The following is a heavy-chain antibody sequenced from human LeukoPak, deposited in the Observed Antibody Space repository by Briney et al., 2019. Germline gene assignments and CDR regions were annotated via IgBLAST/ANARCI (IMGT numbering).Heavy chain of an antibody. V-gene: IGHV4-59*01. J-gene: IGHJ5*02. D-gene: IGHD3-10*01. Sequence: SETPSLTCTVSGGSISSYYWSWIRQPPGKGLEWIGYIYYSGSTNYKPTVKSRVTISVDTSKNQFSLKLSSVTAADTAVYYCARGGYYGSGNDFRFDPWGQGTLVTVSS. CDR1: GGSISSYY. CDR3: ARGGYYGSGNDFRFDP. CDR2: IYYSGST.